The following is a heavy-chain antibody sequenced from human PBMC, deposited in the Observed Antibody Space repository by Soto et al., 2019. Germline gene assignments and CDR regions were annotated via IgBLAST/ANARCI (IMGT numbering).Heavy chain of an antibody. D-gene: IGHD2-8*01. CDR2: ISGSGGST. CDR1: GFTFTTYA. CDR3: AKNGRIGRSNY. V-gene: IGHV3-23*01. Sequence: LRLSCAASGFTFTTYAVSWVRQAPGKGLEWVSGISGSGGSTYYADSVKGRFTISRDNSKNTLYLQMNSLRAEDTAVYYCAKNGRIGRSNYWGQGSLVTVSS. J-gene: IGHJ4*02.